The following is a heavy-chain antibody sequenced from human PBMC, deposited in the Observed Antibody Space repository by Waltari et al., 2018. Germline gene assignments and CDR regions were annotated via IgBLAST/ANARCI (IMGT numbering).Heavy chain of an antibody. CDR1: GFTFSSYA. Sequence: EVQLLESGGGLVQPGGSLRLSCAASGFTFSSYAMSWVRQAPGKGLEWVSVISGSGGSTYYADPVRGRFTISRDKSKNTVYLQMNSLRGEDTAVYYCARPPYSTSPGDWSDPWGQGTLVTVCS. D-gene: IGHD6-6*01. V-gene: IGHV3-23*01. CDR3: ARPPYSTSPGDWSDP. J-gene: IGHJ5*02. CDR2: ISGSGGST.